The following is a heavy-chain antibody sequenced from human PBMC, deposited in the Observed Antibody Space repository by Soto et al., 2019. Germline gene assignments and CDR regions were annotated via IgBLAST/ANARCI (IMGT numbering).Heavy chain of an antibody. Sequence: SETLSLTCAVYGGSFSGYYWSWIRQPPGKGLEWIGEINHSGSTNYNPSLKSRVTISVDTSKNQFSLKLSSVTAADTAVYYCATRHPFTIFGVVYFDYWGQGTLVTVSS. D-gene: IGHD3-3*01. CDR2: INHSGST. CDR1: GGSFSGYY. CDR3: ATRHPFTIFGVVYFDY. V-gene: IGHV4-34*01. J-gene: IGHJ4*02.